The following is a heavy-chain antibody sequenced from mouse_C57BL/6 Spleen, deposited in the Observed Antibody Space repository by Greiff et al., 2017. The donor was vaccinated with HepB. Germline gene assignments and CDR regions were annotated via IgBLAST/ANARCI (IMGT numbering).Heavy chain of an antibody. V-gene: IGHV1-53*01. CDR3: ARAFYYYGSSLFDV. CDR1: GYTFTSYW. J-gene: IGHJ1*03. D-gene: IGHD1-1*01. CDR2: INPSNGGT. Sequence: VQLQQSGTELVKPGASVKLSCKASGYTFTSYWMHWVKQRPGQGLEWIGNINPSNGGTNYNEKFKSKATLTVDKSSSTAYMQLSSLTSEDSAVYYCARAFYYYGSSLFDVWGTGTTVTVSS.